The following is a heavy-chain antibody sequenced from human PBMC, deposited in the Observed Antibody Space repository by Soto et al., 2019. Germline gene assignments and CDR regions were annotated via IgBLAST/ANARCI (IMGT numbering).Heavy chain of an antibody. CDR1: GGSFSGYY. CDR3: ARVDCTNGVCSSFDY. V-gene: IGHV4-34*01. CDR2: INHSGST. J-gene: IGHJ4*02. D-gene: IGHD2-8*01. Sequence: SETLSLTCAVYGGSFSGYYWSWIRQPPGKGLEWIGEINHSGSTNYNPSLKSRVTISVDTSKNQFSLKLSSVTAADTAVYYCARVDCTNGVCSSFDYWGQGTLVTVSS.